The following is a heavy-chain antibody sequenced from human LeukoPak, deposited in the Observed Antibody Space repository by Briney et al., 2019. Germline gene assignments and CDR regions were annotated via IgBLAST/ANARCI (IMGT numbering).Heavy chain of an antibody. D-gene: IGHD6-19*01. J-gene: IGHJ3*02. Sequence: SQTLSLTCTVSGGSISSGGYYWSWIRQPPGKGLEWIGYIYHSGSTYYNPSLKSRVTISVDRSKNQFSLKLSSVTAADTAVYYCASTLYSSGPLVFDIWGQGTMVTVSS. V-gene: IGHV4-30-2*01. CDR2: IYHSGST. CDR3: ASTLYSSGPLVFDI. CDR1: GGSISSGGYY.